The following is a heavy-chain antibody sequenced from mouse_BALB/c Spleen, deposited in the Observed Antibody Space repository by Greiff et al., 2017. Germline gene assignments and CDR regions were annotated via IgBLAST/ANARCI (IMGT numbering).Heavy chain of an antibody. CDR3: ARDGMDY. D-gene: IGHD2-3*01. V-gene: IGHV1-74*01. CDR2: IHTSASET. J-gene: IGHJ2*01. CDR1: GYSFTSYW. Sequence: VQLLQSGADLVKPGASLKLSCKASGYSFTSYWMSWVKQRPGQGLEWIGMIHTSASETRLNQKFKDKATLTVDKSSSKAYMQLSSPESEDSAVCYCARDGMDYWGQGTTVTVAA.